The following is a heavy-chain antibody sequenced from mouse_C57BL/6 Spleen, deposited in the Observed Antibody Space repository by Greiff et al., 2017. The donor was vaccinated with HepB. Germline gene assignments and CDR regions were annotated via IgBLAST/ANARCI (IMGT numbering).Heavy chain of an antibody. CDR1: GFTFSDYY. CDR2: ISNGGGST. D-gene: IGHD2-10*01. CDR3: ARHPLLYWYFDV. J-gene: IGHJ1*03. V-gene: IGHV5-12*01. Sequence: DVKLVESGGGLVQPGGSLKLSCAASGFTFSDYYMYWVRQTPEERLEWVAYISNGGGSTYYPDTVKGRFTISRDNAKNTLYLQMSRLKSEDTAMYYCARHPLLYWYFDVWGTGTTVTVSS.